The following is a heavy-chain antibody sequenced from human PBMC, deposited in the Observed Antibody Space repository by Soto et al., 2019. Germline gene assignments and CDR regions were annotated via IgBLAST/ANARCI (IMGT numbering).Heavy chain of an antibody. Sequence: VASVKVSCKASGYTFTSYGISWVRQAPGQGLEWMGWISAYNGNTNYAQKLQGRVTMTTDTSTSTAYMELRSLRSDDTAVYYCARDLFGFVVVPAASNWFDTWGQGTLVTVSS. CDR2: ISAYNGNT. CDR3: ARDLFGFVVVPAASNWFDT. D-gene: IGHD2-2*01. V-gene: IGHV1-18*01. CDR1: GYTFTSYG. J-gene: IGHJ5*02.